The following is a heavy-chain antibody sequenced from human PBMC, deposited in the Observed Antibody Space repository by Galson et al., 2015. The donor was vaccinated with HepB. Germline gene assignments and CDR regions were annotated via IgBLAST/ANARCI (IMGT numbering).Heavy chain of an antibody. D-gene: IGHD4/OR15-4a*01. CDR1: GYTFTTNG. CDR3: ARDRDYRFDY. CDR2: ISANSGNT. J-gene: IGHJ4*02. V-gene: IGHV1-18*04. Sequence: SVKVSCKASGYTFTTNGFSRGRQAPGQGLEWMGWISANSGNTKYAQNLQGRVTLTRDTSTSTAYLELRGLRSADTAAYYCARDRDYRFDYWGQGTLGTVSS.